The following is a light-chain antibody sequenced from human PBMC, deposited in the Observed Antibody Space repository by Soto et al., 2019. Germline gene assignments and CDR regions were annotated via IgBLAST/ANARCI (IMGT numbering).Light chain of an antibody. CDR2: AAS. CDR3: QQGYSTVVT. Sequence: DLQMTQSPSSLSASVGDRVTITCRASQSITTYLNWYQQKPGKAPKLLIYAASSLQSGVPTRFSGGGSVTDFTLTIGSLQPEDFATYYCQQGYSTVVTFGGGNKVEIK. J-gene: IGKJ4*01. CDR1: QSITTY. V-gene: IGKV1-39*01.